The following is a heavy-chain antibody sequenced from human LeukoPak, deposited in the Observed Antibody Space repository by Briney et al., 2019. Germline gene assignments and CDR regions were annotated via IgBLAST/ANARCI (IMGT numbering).Heavy chain of an antibody. D-gene: IGHD3-22*01. J-gene: IGHJ4*02. CDR1: GYSISSGYY. CDR2: IYHSGST. V-gene: IGHV4-38-2*02. Sequence: SQTLSLTCTVSGYSISSGYYWGWIRQPPGKGLEWIGSIYHSGSTYYNPSLKSRVTISVDTSKNQSSLKLSSVTAADTAVYYCARDGSSGYHDYWGQGTLVTVSS. CDR3: ARDGSSGYHDY.